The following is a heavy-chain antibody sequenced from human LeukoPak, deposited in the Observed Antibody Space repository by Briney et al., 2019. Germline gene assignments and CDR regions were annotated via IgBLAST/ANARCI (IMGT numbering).Heavy chain of an antibody. CDR3: ANVVGEYNWFDP. CDR1: GFTFSSYA. Sequence: PGGSLRLSCAASGFTFSSYAMSWVRQAPGKGLEWVSAISGSGGSTYYADSVKGRFTISRDNSKNTLYLQMNSLRAEDTAVYYCANVVGEYNWFDPWGQGTLVTVSS. J-gene: IGHJ5*02. V-gene: IGHV3-23*01. D-gene: IGHD3-10*01. CDR2: ISGSGGST.